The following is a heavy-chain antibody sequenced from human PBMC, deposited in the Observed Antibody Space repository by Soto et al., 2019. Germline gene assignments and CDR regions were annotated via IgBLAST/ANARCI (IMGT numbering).Heavy chain of an antibody. D-gene: IGHD4-17*01. CDR1: GGSISSYY. Sequence: SETLSLSCTVSGGSISSYYWSWIRQPPGKGLEWIGYIYYSGSTNYNPSLKSRVTISVDTSKSQFFLKLSSVTAADTAVYYCARGXYYGELDYWGQGTLVT. J-gene: IGHJ4*02. CDR2: IYYSGST. V-gene: IGHV4-59*01. CDR3: ARGXYYGELDY.